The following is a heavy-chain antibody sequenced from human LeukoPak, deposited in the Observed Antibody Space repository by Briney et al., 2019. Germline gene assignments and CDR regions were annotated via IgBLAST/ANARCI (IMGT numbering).Heavy chain of an antibody. CDR2: ISHSAFT. CDR3: ARGDFWSELGI. CDR1: DGSLSGYY. D-gene: IGHD3-3*01. Sequence: SETLSLTCAVYDGSLSGYYWSWIRQPPGKGLEWIGDISHSAFTNYNPSLKSRVTISVDTSKNQFSLKLSSVTAADTAVYYCARGDFWSELGIWGQGTMVTVSS. J-gene: IGHJ3*02. V-gene: IGHV4-34*01.